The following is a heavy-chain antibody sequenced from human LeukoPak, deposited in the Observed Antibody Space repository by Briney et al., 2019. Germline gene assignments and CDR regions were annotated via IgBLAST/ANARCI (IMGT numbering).Heavy chain of an antibody. D-gene: IGHD3-10*01. V-gene: IGHV3-48*01. Sequence: SGGSLRLSCAASGFTFSSYSMNWVRQAPGKGLEWVSYISSSSSTIYYADSVKGRFTISRDNAKNSLYLQMNSLRAEDTAVYYCAGRFGELRRKTRTDNWFDPRGQGTLVTVSS. CDR1: GFTFSSYS. J-gene: IGHJ5*02. CDR3: AGRFGELRRKTRTDNWFDP. CDR2: ISSSSSTI.